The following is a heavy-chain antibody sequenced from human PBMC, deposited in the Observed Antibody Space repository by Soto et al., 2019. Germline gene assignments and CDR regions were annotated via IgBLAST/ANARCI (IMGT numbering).Heavy chain of an antibody. Sequence: EVQLVESGGGVVRPGGSLRLSCAASGFTFDDYGMSWVRQAPGKGLEWVSGINWNGGSTGYADSVKGRFAISRDNAKNSLYLQMNSLRAEDTAVYYCARDPGYSYGTQFDYWGQGTLVTVSS. CDR1: GFTFDDYG. D-gene: IGHD5-18*01. V-gene: IGHV3-20*04. J-gene: IGHJ4*02. CDR2: INWNGGST. CDR3: ARDPGYSYGTQFDY.